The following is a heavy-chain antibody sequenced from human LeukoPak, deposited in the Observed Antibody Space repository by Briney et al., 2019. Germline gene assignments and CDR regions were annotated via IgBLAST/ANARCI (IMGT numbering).Heavy chain of an antibody. Sequence: GGTLRLSCAASGFTFSSYGMSWVRQAPGKGLEWVSAISGSGCSTYYADSVKGRFTISRDNSKNTLYLQMNSLRAEDTAVYYCARGTSGYHNTGGQGTLVTVSS. V-gene: IGHV3-23*01. CDR2: ISGSGCST. CDR3: ARGTSGYHNT. J-gene: IGHJ4*02. CDR1: GFTFSSYG. D-gene: IGHD5-12*01.